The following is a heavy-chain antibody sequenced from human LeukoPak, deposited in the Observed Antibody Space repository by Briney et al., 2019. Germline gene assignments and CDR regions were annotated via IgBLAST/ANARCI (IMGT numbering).Heavy chain of an antibody. CDR1: GGSINNYC. J-gene: IGHJ4*02. CDR3: ARHNTERKWLAPFDY. D-gene: IGHD6-19*01. Sequence: ETLSLTCTVSGGSINNYCWSWIRQPPGKGLEWIGSISDSGNTNYNPPLKSRITISVDTSKNQFSLKLSSVTAADTAVYSCARHNTERKWLAPFDYWGQGTLVTDSS. V-gene: IGHV4-59*08. CDR2: ISDSGNT.